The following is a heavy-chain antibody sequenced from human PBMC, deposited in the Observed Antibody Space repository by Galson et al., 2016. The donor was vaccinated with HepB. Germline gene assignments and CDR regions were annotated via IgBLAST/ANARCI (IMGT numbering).Heavy chain of an antibody. Sequence: SLRLSCAASGITFRTDAMTWVRQAPGKGLEWVSYIRSSSNTIYYAASVKGRFTISRDNAKNSLFLQMKSLRDEDTAVYYCARGFWFGLGRKYGMDVWGQGTTVTVSS. V-gene: IGHV3-48*02. J-gene: IGHJ6*02. CDR2: IRSSSNTI. CDR3: ARGFWFGLGRKYGMDV. CDR1: GITFRTDA. D-gene: IGHD3-10*01.